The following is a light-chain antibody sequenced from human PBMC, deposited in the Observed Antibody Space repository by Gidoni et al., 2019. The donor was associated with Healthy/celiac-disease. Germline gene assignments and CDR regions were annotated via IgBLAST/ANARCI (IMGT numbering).Light chain of an antibody. CDR2: WAS. J-gene: IGKJ2*01. V-gene: IGKV4-1*01. CDR3: QQYYSTPSYT. CDR1: QSVLYSSNNKNY. Sequence: DIVMTQSPDSLAVSLGERATINCKSSQSVLYSSNNKNYLAWYQQKPGQPPKLLIYWASTREAGVPDRFSGRGSGTDFTLTISSLQAEDVAVYYCQQYYSTPSYTLGQGTKLEIK.